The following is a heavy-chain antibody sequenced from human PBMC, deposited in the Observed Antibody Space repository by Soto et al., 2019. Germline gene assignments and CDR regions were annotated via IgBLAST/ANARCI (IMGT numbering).Heavy chain of an antibody. CDR3: AHKGSGLYPLDY. CDR1: GFSLDTSGVG. J-gene: IGHJ4*02. Sequence: QITLKESGPTLVKPTQTLTLTCTFSGFSLDTSGVGVGWIRQPPGKALEWVAVIYWDDYKHFSPSLESRLTITKDTSKNLVVLTMTDMEPVDTATYYCAHKGSGLYPLDYLGQGTLVTVSS. CDR2: IYWDDYK. V-gene: IGHV2-5*02. D-gene: IGHD3-10*01.